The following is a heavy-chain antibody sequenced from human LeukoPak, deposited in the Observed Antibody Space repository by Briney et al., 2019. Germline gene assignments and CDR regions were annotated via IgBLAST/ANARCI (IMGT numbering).Heavy chain of an antibody. CDR2: IIPILGIA. Sequence: GASVKVSCKASGYTFTGYYMHWVRQAPGQGLEWMGRIIPILGIANYAQKFQGRVTITADKSTSTAYMELSSLRSEDTAVYYCARDGYSYGSHDYWGQGTLVTVSS. V-gene: IGHV1-69*04. D-gene: IGHD5-18*01. J-gene: IGHJ4*02. CDR3: ARDGYSYGSHDY. CDR1: GYTFTGYY.